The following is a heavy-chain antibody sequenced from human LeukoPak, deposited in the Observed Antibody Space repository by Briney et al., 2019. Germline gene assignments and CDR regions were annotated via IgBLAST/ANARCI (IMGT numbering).Heavy chain of an antibody. CDR3: ARTTVTTLYFDY. V-gene: IGHV1-69*13. D-gene: IGHD4-11*01. Sequence: ASVKVSCKASGGTFSSYAISWVRQAPGQGLEWMGGIIPIFGTANYAQKFQGRVTITADESTSTAYMELGSLRSEDTAVYYCARTTVTTLYFDYWGQGTLVAVSS. J-gene: IGHJ4*02. CDR2: IIPIFGTA. CDR1: GGTFSSYA.